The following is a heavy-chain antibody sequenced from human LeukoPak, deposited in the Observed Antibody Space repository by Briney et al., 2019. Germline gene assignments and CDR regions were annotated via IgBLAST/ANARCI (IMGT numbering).Heavy chain of an antibody. D-gene: IGHD2-21*02. CDR1: GFTLSSYW. J-gene: IGHJ5*02. CDR3: AREVVVTANHFDP. V-gene: IGHV3-7*01. CDR2: IKQDGSEK. Sequence: GGSLRLSCAASGFTLSSYWMSWVRQAPGKGLEWVANIKQDGSEKYYVDSVKGRFTISRDNAKNSLYLQMNSLRAEDTAVYYCAREVVVTANHFDPWGQGTLVTVSS.